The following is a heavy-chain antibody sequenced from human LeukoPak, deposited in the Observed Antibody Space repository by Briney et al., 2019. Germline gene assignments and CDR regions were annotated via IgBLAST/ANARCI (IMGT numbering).Heavy chain of an antibody. Sequence: PSETLSLTCTVSGGSISSGGYYWSWIRQPPGKGLEWIRYIYHSGSTYYNPSLKSRVTISVDRSKNQFSLKLSSVTAADTAVYYCARVLWSATEFEYSSFPDYWGQGTLVTVSS. CDR2: IYHSGST. J-gene: IGHJ4*02. CDR3: ARVLWSATEFEYSSFPDY. D-gene: IGHD6-6*01. CDR1: GGSISSGGYY. V-gene: IGHV4-30-2*01.